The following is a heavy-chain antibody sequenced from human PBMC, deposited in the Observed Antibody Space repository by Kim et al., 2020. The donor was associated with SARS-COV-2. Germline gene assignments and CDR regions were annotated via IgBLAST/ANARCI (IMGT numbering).Heavy chain of an antibody. CDR1: GGSISSHY. CDR3: ARFRDSSGNNHWTFDL. D-gene: IGHD6-19*01. J-gene: IGHJ2*01. V-gene: IGHV4-59*11. CDR2: IYYSGST. Sequence: SETLSLTCTVSGGSISSHYWSWIRQPPGKGLEWMGYIYYSGSTKYNPSLKSRVTMSADTSKNQLSLSLTSVTAADAAVYYCARFRDSSGNNHWTFDLWGRGTLVTVSS.